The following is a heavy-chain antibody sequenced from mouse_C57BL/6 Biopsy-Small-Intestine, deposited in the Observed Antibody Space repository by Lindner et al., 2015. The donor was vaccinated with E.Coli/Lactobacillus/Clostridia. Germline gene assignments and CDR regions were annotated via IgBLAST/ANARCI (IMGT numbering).Heavy chain of an antibody. D-gene: IGHD2-12*01. J-gene: IGHJ4*01. V-gene: IGHV1S29*02. CDR2: INPYSGGT. CDR3: ARDSYYGSGTYYIFDY. CDR1: GYTFNAYY. Sequence: SVKVSCKASGYTFNAYYIHWARQAPGQGLEWMGWINPYSGGTNFAQKFQGRVTMTGDMSTSTAYMELSGLRSDDTALYYCARDSYYGSGTYYIFDYWGQGTLVTVSS.